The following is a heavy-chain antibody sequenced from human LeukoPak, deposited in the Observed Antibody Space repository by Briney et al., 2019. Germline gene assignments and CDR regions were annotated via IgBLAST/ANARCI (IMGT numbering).Heavy chain of an antibody. CDR2: ISYDGSNK. Sequence: GGSLRLSCAASGFTFSSYAMHWVRQAPGKGLEWVAVISYDGSNKYYADSVKGRFTISRDNSKNTLYLQMNSLRPEDSAVYYCARDRSLRYPAGYTSGWPSFGYWGQGTLVTVSS. CDR1: GFTFSSYA. D-gene: IGHD6-19*01. CDR3: ARDRSLRYPAGYTSGWPSFGY. J-gene: IGHJ4*02. V-gene: IGHV3-30-3*01.